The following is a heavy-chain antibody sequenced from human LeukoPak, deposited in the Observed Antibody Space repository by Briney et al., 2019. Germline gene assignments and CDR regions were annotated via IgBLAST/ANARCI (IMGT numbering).Heavy chain of an antibody. CDR2: ISGSGGST. CDR1: GFTFSSYA. Sequence: GGSLRLSCAASGFTFSSYAMSWVRQAPGKGLEWVSAISGSGGSTYYADSVKGRFTISRDNSKNTLYLQMNSLRAEDTAVYYCAKDLSWSGWYETEYFQHWGQGTLVTVSS. D-gene: IGHD6-19*01. V-gene: IGHV3-23*01. CDR3: AKDLSWSGWYETEYFQH. J-gene: IGHJ1*01.